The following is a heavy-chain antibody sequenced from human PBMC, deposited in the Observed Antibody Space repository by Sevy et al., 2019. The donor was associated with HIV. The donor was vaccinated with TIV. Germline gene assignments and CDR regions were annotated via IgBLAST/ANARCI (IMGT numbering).Heavy chain of an antibody. V-gene: IGHV1-46*01. CDR3: ARGYGSLDY. CDR2: INPSGGST. CDR1: GYTFTSYH. J-gene: IGHJ4*02. D-gene: IGHD2-15*01. Sequence: ASVKVSCRASGYTFTSYHMHLVRQAPGQGLEWMGIINPSGGSTNYAQKFQGRVTMTRDKSTSTVYMELSSLKFVDTAVYFCARGYGSLDYWGPGTPVTVSS.